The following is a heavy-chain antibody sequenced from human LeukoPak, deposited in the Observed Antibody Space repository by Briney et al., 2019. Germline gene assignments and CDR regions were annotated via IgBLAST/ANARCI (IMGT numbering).Heavy chain of an antibody. CDR1: GFTFSSYA. CDR3: ARGFYSNYYYYGMDV. Sequence: GGSLRLSCAASGFTFSSYAMHWVRQAPGKGLEWVAVISYDGSNKYYADSVKGRFTISRDNSKNTLYLQMNSLRAEDTGVYYCARGFYSNYYYYGMDVWGQGTTVTVSS. J-gene: IGHJ6*02. D-gene: IGHD4-4*01. V-gene: IGHV3-30-3*01. CDR2: ISYDGSNK.